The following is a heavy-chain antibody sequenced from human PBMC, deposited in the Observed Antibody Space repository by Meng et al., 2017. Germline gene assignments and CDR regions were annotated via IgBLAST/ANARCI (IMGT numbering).Heavy chain of an antibody. Sequence: QVQLVQSGAEVNKPGSSVKVACKTSGGTFSSYAISWVRQAPGQGLEWMGGIIPILGIANYAQKFQGRVTITADKSTSTAYMELSSLRSEDTAVYYCARVPLKDGLDGYSHFDYWGQGTLVTVSS. V-gene: IGHV1-69*10. CDR2: IIPILGIA. CDR3: ARVPLKDGLDGYSHFDY. J-gene: IGHJ4*02. D-gene: IGHD5-24*01. CDR1: GGTFSSYA.